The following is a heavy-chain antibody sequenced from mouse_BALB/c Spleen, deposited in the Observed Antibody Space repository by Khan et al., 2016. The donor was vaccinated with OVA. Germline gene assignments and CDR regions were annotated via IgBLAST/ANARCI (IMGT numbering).Heavy chain of an antibody. V-gene: IGHV5-6-4*01. CDR2: ISSGGSYT. CDR3: TRDQGYYGYNPYCDY. J-gene: IGHJ2*01. CDR1: GFSFSTYS. Sequence: EVELVESGGDLVRPGGSLKLSCAASGFSFSTYSMSWVRQTPEKRLEWVATISSGGSYTYSPDSVKGRFTISRDNAKNTLYLQMSSLKSEDTAMYYCTRDQGYYGYNPYCDYWGQGTTLTVSS. D-gene: IGHD1-1*01.